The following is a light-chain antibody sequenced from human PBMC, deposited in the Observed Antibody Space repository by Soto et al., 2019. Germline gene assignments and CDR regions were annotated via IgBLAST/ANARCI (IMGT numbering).Light chain of an antibody. Sequence: QSALTQPASVSGSPGQSITISCTGTSSDVGAYNYVSWYQQYPGKAPKLMIYGVTNRPSGVSSRFSGSKSGNTASLIISGLQAEDEADYYCSSYSVSVAPYVFGTGTKLTVL. CDR3: SSYSVSVAPYV. CDR2: GVT. V-gene: IGLV2-14*01. CDR1: SSDVGAYNY. J-gene: IGLJ1*01.